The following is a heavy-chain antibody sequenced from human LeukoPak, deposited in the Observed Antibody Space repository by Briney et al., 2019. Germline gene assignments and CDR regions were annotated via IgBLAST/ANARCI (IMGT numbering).Heavy chain of an antibody. CDR1: GYTFTSYG. J-gene: IGHJ6*02. CDR2: LSAYNDNT. V-gene: IGHV1-18*01. D-gene: IGHD4-23*01. CDR3: ARDQGYGGKGPYYYYYGMDV. Sequence: ALVKVSCKASGYTFTSYGISWVRQAPGQGLEWVGWLSAYNDNTNYAQKLQGRDPMTADPSTSTAYRELRSLRSDDTAVYYCARDQGYGGKGPYYYYYGMDVWGQGTTVTVSS.